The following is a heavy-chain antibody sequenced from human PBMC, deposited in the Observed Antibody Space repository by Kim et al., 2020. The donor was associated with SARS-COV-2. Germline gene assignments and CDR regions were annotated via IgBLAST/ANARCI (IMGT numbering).Heavy chain of an antibody. CDR3: ARGKDSGSYYAFDI. D-gene: IGHD1-26*01. V-gene: IGHV1-69*13. Sequence: SVKVSCKASGGTFSSYAISWVRQAPGQGLEWMGGIIPIFGTANYAQKFQGRVTITADESTSTAYMELSSLRSEDTAVYYCARGKDSGSYYAFDIWGQGTMVTVSS. CDR1: GGTFSSYA. CDR2: IIPIFGTA. J-gene: IGHJ3*02.